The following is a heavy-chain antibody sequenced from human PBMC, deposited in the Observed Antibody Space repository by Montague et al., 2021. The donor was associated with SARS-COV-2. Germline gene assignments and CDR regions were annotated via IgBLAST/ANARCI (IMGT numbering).Heavy chain of an antibody. CDR3: ARLGDGVVPSPILGVGPYYSYYYMDV. J-gene: IGHJ6*03. CDR1: GGSFSTYS. D-gene: IGHD3-10*01. V-gene: IGHV4-34*01. CDR2: IHHGGST. Sequence: SDTLSLTCAVHGGSFSTYSWNWIRQPPGKGLEWIGEIHHGGSTNYNPSLKSRVTISADTSENQFSLKLTSVAAADTAVYYCARLGDGVVPSPILGVGPYYSYYYMDVWGKGTTVTVSS.